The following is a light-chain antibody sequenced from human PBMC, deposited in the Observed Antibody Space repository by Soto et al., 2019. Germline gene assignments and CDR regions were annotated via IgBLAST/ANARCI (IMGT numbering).Light chain of an antibody. Sequence: DIQMTQSPSTLSASVGDRVTITCRASQNIGSSLAWYQHRPGKAPKLLIFDASTFQTGVPFRFSGSGFGTEFTLTITGLQPDDFATYYCQQHNDYSAVTFGQGTKREIK. V-gene: IGKV1-5*01. J-gene: IGKJ2*01. CDR3: QQHNDYSAVT. CDR1: QNIGSS. CDR2: DAS.